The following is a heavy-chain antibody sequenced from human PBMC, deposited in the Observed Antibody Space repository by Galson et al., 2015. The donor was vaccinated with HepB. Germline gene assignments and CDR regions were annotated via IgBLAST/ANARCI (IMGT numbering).Heavy chain of an antibody. CDR3: AKGTSSGWIYFDN. CDR2: ISRTGTYT. CDR1: GFTFSSYA. V-gene: IGHV3-23*01. D-gene: IGHD6-19*01. Sequence: SLRLSCAASGFTFSSYAMSWVRQAPGKGLEWVSSISRTGTYTYYADSVKGRFTVSGDNSKSTLYRQMNSLTAEDTALYYCAKGTSSGWIYFDNWGQGTLVTVSS. J-gene: IGHJ4*02.